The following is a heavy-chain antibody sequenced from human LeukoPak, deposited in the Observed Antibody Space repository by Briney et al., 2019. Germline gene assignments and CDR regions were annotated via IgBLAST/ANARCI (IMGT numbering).Heavy chain of an antibody. J-gene: IGHJ4*02. CDR2: ISYDGSNK. CDR3: AKDSRESGFYDY. Sequence: PGRSLRLSCAASGLTFSSYGMHWVRQAPGKGLEWVAVISYDGSNKYYADSVKGRFTISRDNSKNTLYLQMNSLRAEDTAVYYCAKDSRESGFYDYWGQGTLVTVSS. D-gene: IGHD1-26*01. V-gene: IGHV3-30*18. CDR1: GLTFSSYG.